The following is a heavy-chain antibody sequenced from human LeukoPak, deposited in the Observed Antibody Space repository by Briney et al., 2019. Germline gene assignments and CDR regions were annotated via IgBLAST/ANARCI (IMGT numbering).Heavy chain of an antibody. D-gene: IGHD5-18*01. CDR1: GFTFSSYG. V-gene: IGHV3-33*01. J-gene: IGHJ4*02. CDR2: IWYDGSNK. CDR3: AREPRSGYSYXSPDY. Sequence: GGSLRLSCAASGFTFSSYGMHWVRQAPGKGLEWVAVIWYDGSNKYYADSVKGRFTISRDNSKNTLYLQMNSLRAEDTAVYYCAREPRSGYSYXSPDYWGQGTLVTVSS.